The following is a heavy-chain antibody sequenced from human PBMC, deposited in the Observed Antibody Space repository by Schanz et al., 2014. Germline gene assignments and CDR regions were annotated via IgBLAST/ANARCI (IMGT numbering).Heavy chain of an antibody. CDR3: TRGGYSYALSAFDI. Sequence: VQLVQSGAEVKKPGASVKVSCKTSGYTFSDYGITWVRQAPGQGLEWVGWISPYTGNTHYFDKMEGRVTMTTDTSTGTAYMELRSLRSDDTALYYCTRGGYSYALSAFDIWGQGTMVTVSS. D-gene: IGHD5-18*01. V-gene: IGHV1-18*01. CDR1: GYTFSDYG. CDR2: ISPYTGNT. J-gene: IGHJ3*02.